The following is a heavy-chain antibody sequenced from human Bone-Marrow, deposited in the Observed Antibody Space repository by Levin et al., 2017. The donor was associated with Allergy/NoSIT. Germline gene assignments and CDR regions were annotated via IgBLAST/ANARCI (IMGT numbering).Heavy chain of an antibody. J-gene: IGHJ4*02. Sequence: PSETLSLTCSVSGGSMNSDSYYWGWIRQPPGKGLEWIGSISYTGGTYYSPPLKSRVTISVDSSKNQFSLRLTSVTAADTAVYYCARVQRLNILVIGQMFDFWGRGTLVTVSS. CDR3: ARVQRLNILVIGQMFDF. V-gene: IGHV4-39*02. CDR1: GGSMNSDSYY. D-gene: IGHD2-21*01. CDR2: ISYTGGT.